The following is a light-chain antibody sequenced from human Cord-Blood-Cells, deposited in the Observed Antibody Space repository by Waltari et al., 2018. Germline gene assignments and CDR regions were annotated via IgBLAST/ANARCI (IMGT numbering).Light chain of an antibody. V-gene: IGLV2-8*01. CDR2: EVS. CDR1: SSDVGGLNY. Sequence: QSSLTQPPPASGSPGPSVHIPCTGTSSDVGGLNYVSWFQQHPGKAPKLMIYEVSKRPSGVPDRFSGSKSGNTASLTVSGLQAEDEADYYCSSYAGSNNLVFGGGTKLTVL. J-gene: IGLJ2*01. CDR3: SSYAGSNNLV.